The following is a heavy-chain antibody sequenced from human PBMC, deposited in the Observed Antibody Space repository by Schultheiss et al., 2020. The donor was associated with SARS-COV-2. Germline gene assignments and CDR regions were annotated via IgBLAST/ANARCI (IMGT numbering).Heavy chain of an antibody. J-gene: IGHJ3*02. CDR3: ARHPKTTYYYDSSGYYVLDAFDI. CDR1: GGSFSGYY. V-gene: IGHV4-34*01. CDR2: IYYSGST. Sequence: SETLSLTCAVYGGSFSGYYWSWIRQPPGKGLEWIGSIYYSGSTYYNPSLKSRVTISVDTSKNQFSLKLSSVTAADTAVYYCARHPKTTYYYDSSGYYVLDAFDIWGQGTMVTVSS. D-gene: IGHD3-22*01.